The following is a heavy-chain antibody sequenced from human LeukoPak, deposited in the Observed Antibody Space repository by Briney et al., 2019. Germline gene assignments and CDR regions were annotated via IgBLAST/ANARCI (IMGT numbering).Heavy chain of an antibody. Sequence: GGSLRLSCAASGFTFSSYAMSWVRQAPGKGLEWVSAISGSGGSTYYADSVKGRFTISRDNAKNSLYLQMNSLRAEDTAVYYCARDRGSTYYYDSSVDAFDIWGQGTMVTVSS. J-gene: IGHJ3*02. CDR1: GFTFSSYA. D-gene: IGHD3-22*01. CDR3: ARDRGSTYYYDSSVDAFDI. V-gene: IGHV3-23*01. CDR2: ISGSGGST.